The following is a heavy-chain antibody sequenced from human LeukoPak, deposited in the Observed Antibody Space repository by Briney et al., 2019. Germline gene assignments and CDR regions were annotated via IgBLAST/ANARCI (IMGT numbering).Heavy chain of an antibody. D-gene: IGHD5-24*01. Sequence: SETLSLTCAVSGYSISSGYYWGWIRQPPGKGLEWIGSIYHSGSTYYNPSLKSRVTISVDTSKNQFSLKLSSVTAADTAMYYCARSSVEMATIGHHYYYYYMDVWGKGTTVTVSS. CDR2: IYHSGST. CDR3: ARSSVEMATIGHHYYYYYMDV. V-gene: IGHV4-38-2*01. J-gene: IGHJ6*03. CDR1: GYSISSGYY.